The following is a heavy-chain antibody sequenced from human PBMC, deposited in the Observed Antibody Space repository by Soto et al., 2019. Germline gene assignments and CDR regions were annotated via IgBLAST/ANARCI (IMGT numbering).Heavy chain of an antibody. Sequence: ASVKVSCKASGYTFTSYAMHWVRQAPGQRLEWMGWINAGNGNTKYSQKFQGRVTITRDTSASTAYMELSSLRSEDTAVYYCARTKGHYYDSSGYPNWLDPWGQGTLVTVSS. CDR3: ARTKGHYYDSSGYPNWLDP. CDR1: GYTFTSYA. CDR2: INAGNGNT. D-gene: IGHD3-22*01. J-gene: IGHJ5*02. V-gene: IGHV1-3*01.